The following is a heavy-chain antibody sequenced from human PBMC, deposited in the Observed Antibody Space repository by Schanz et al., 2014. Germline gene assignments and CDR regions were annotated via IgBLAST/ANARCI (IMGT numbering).Heavy chain of an antibody. CDR2: MNSKTGNT. CDR1: GYSFTKYG. Sequence: QVQLVQSGSEVKKPGDSVKVSCETSGYSFTKYGINWVRQAPGQGLEWMGWMNSKTGNTGYAQRFQGRVTMTRDTSTSTVYMELSSLRSEDTAVYYCATNSPFRMVRGSNAFDAWGQGTMVTVSS. D-gene: IGHD3-10*01. J-gene: IGHJ3*01. V-gene: IGHV1-8*01. CDR3: ATNSPFRMVRGSNAFDA.